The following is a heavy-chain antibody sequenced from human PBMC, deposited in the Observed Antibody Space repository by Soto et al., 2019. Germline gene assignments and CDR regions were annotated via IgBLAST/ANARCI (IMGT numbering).Heavy chain of an antibody. Sequence: QVQLVQSGAEVKKPGSSVKVSCKASGGTFSSYAISWVRQAPGQGLEWMGGIIPIFGTANYAQKFQGRVTIPADESTSTGDMELSSLRSEDTAVYYCARHGRGGNNSPCDYWGQGTLVTVSS. CDR1: GGTFSSYA. J-gene: IGHJ4*02. CDR3: ARHGRGGNNSPCDY. V-gene: IGHV1-69*12. CDR2: IIPIFGTA. D-gene: IGHD1-1*01.